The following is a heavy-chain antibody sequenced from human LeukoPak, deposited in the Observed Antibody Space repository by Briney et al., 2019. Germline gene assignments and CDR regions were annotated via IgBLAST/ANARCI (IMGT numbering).Heavy chain of an antibody. CDR3: AKVLGSAYLGGAFDI. D-gene: IGHD3-10*01. CDR1: GFTFIDYA. CDR2: LTWNGGSI. V-gene: IGHV3-9*03. J-gene: IGHJ3*02. Sequence: TGGSLRLSCVASGFTFIDYAMHWVRQAPGKGLEWVSGLTWNGGSIAYGDSVKGRFTTSIDNAKKSLYLQMNSLTTEDMALYYCAKVLGSAYLGGAFDIWGQGTMVTVSS.